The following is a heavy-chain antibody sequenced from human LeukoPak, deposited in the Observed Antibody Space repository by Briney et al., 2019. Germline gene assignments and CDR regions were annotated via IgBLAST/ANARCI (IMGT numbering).Heavy chain of an antibody. V-gene: IGHV3-74*01. CDR1: GFTFTRHW. Sequence: GGSLRLSCAASGFTFTRHWMHWVRQAPGKGLVWVSGINSDGSNTHYADSVKGRFTISRDNAKNTLYLHMNSLRAEDTAMYYCARASVDSSGYYTAIDYWGQGTLVTVSS. D-gene: IGHD3-22*01. CDR2: INSDGSNT. J-gene: IGHJ4*02. CDR3: ARASVDSSGYYTAIDY.